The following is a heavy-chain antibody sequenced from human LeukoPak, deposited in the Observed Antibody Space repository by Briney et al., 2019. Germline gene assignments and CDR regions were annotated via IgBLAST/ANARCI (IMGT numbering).Heavy chain of an antibody. Sequence: SETLSLTCTASGGPISSHYWSWIRQPPGEGLEWIGYISYSGRINYNPSLKSRVTLSLDTSKNQFSLTLTSVTAADTAVYYCARGAGWWDYWGQGTLVTVSS. CDR3: ARGAGWWDY. J-gene: IGHJ4*02. CDR2: ISYSGRI. D-gene: IGHD2-15*01. CDR1: GGPISSHY. V-gene: IGHV4-59*11.